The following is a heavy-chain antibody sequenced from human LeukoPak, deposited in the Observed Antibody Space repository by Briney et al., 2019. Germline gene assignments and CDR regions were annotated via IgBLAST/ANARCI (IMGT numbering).Heavy chain of an antibody. CDR2: ISGSGGST. J-gene: IGHJ4*02. Sequence: GGSLRLSCAASGFAFSSYAMSWVRQAPGKGLEWVSAISGSGGSTYYADSVKGRFTISRDNSKNTLYLQMNSLRAEDTAVYYCEPQFFEWLLPFDYWGQGTLVTVSS. V-gene: IGHV3-23*01. CDR3: EPQFFEWLLPFDY. D-gene: IGHD3-3*01. CDR1: GFAFSSYA.